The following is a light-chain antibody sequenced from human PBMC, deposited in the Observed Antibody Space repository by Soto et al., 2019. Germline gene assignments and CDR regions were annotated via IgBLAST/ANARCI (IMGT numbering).Light chain of an antibody. Sequence: DIQLTQSPPSLSASVGDRVTITCRASQAISIYVAWYQQKPGKIPKLLIFSASTVQSGVPSRFSGSGSGTDFTLSISNPQPEDGANYDGQTYNSAPPTFAPGTKVDLK. CDR1: QAISIY. CDR3: QTYNSAPPT. V-gene: IGKV1-27*01. CDR2: SAS. J-gene: IGKJ3*01.